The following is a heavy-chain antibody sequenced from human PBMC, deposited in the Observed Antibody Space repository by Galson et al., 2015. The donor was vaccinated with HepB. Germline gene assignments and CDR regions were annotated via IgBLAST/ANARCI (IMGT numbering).Heavy chain of an antibody. V-gene: IGHV3-30*04. CDR2: ISYDGSNK. CDR3: ARSAKYYDFWSGYTHYYYYGMDV. D-gene: IGHD3-3*01. CDR1: GFTFSSYA. Sequence: SLRLSCAASGFTFSSYAMHWVRQAPGKGLEWVAVISYDGSNKYYADSVKGRFTISRDNSKNTLYLQMNSLRAEDTAVYYCARSAKYYDFWSGYTHYYYYGMDVWGQGTTVTVSS. J-gene: IGHJ6*02.